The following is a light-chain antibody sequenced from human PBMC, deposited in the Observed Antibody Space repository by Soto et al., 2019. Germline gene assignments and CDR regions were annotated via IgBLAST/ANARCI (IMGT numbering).Light chain of an antibody. CDR2: EVT. V-gene: IGLV2-8*01. CDR1: SSDVGGYNY. Sequence: QSALTQPPSASGSPGQSVTISCTGTSSDVGGYNYVYWYQHHPGKAPKLMIYEVTKRPSGVPDRFSGSKSGNTASLTVSGLQAEDEADYYCSSYADSNSDVFGTGTKLTVL. CDR3: SSYADSNSDV. J-gene: IGLJ1*01.